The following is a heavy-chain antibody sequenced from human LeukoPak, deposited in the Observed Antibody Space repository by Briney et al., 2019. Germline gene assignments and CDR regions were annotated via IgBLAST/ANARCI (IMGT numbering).Heavy chain of an antibody. CDR1: GFTVSSNY. J-gene: IGHJ4*02. D-gene: IGHD5-24*01. CDR3: AKEWMAQSPRPDY. Sequence: GGSLRLSCAASGFTVSSNYMSWVRQAPGKGLEWVSVIYSGGSTYYADSVKGRFTISRDNSKNTLYLQMNSLRAEDTAVYYCAKEWMAQSPRPDYWGQGTLVTVSS. CDR2: IYSGGST. V-gene: IGHV3-53*01.